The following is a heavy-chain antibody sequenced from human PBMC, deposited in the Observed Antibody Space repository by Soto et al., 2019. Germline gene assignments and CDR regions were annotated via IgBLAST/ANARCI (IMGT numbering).Heavy chain of an antibody. J-gene: IGHJ5*02. CDR2: IYATGTT. V-gene: IGHV4-4*07. Sequence: SETLSLTCTFSGATISCFYWSWIRPSAGKGLEWIGRIYATGTTDYNPSLKIRVMMSVDTSKKQFSLKLRSVTAADTAVYYCVRDGTKTLRDWFDPWGQGMEVTVSS. CDR1: GATISCFY. D-gene: IGHD1-1*01. CDR3: VRDGTKTLRDWFDP.